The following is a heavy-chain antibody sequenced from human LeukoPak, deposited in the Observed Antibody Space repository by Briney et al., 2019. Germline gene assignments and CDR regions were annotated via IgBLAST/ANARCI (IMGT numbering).Heavy chain of an antibody. CDR3: ARGAGWYNY. J-gene: IGHJ4*02. V-gene: IGHV4-59*01. D-gene: IGHD6-19*01. CDR1: GDYISNYY. Sequence: PSETLSLTCTVSGDYISNYYWSWIRQPPGEGPERIAYIYHTGKTNYNPPLKSRVTISIDTSKKQFSLKMRSVTAADTAVYYCARGAGWYNYWGQGTLVTVSS. CDR2: IYHTGKT.